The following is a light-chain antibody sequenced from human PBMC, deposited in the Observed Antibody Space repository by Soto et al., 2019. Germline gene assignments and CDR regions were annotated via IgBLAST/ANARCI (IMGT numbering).Light chain of an antibody. J-gene: IGKJ4*01. CDR2: GAS. V-gene: IGKV3-20*01. CDR3: HQYGSSVLT. Sequence: EIVLTQSPGTLSLSPGERATLSCRANQTINNNYFAWYQQKHGQAPRLLLYGASSRATGIPVRFSGSGSGKDFILTITRVEPEDFAVYYCHQYGSSVLTFGGGTTVEVK. CDR1: QTINNNY.